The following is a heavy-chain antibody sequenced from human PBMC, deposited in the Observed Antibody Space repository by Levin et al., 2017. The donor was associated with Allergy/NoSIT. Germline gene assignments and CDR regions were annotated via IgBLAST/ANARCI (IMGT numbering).Heavy chain of an antibody. Sequence: GGSLRLSCAASGFTFSSYAMHWVRQAPGKGLEWVAVISYDGSNKYYADSVKGRFTISRDNSKNTLYLQMNSLRAEDTAVYYCARGGLLWFGELKRIPDYWGQGTLVTVSS. J-gene: IGHJ4*02. CDR2: ISYDGSNK. V-gene: IGHV3-30-3*01. CDR3: ARGGLLWFGELKRIPDY. CDR1: GFTFSSYA. D-gene: IGHD3-10*01.